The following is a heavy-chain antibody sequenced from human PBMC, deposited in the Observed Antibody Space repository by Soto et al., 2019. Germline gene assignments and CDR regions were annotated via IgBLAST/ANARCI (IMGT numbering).Heavy chain of an antibody. V-gene: IGHV3-48*01. Sequence: GGSLRLSCAASGFTFSSYSMNWVRQAPGKGLEWVSYISSSSTIYYADSVKGRFTISRDNAKNSLYLQMNSLRAEDTAVYYCARAGILTGYYYGPNDAFDIWGQGTMVTVSS. J-gene: IGHJ3*02. CDR2: ISSSSTI. CDR3: ARAGILTGYYYGPNDAFDI. CDR1: GFTFSSYS. D-gene: IGHD3-9*01.